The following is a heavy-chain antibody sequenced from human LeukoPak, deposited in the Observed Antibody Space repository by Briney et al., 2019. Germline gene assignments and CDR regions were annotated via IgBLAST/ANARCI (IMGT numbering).Heavy chain of an antibody. V-gene: IGHV3-9*03. CDR2: ISWNSGSI. CDR3: AKDQYCSSTSCHGGFDY. Sequence: TGRSLRLSCAASGFTFDDYAMHWVRRAPGKGLEWVSGISWNSGSIGYADSVKGRFTISRDNAKNSLYLQMNSLRAEDMALYYCAKDQYCSSTSCHGGFDYWGQGTLVTVSS. CDR1: GFTFDDYA. D-gene: IGHD2-2*01. J-gene: IGHJ4*02.